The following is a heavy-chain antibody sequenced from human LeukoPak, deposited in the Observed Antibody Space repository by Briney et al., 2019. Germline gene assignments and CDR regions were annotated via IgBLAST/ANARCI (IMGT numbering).Heavy chain of an antibody. V-gene: IGHV3-30*02. CDR2: IRYDGSNK. J-gene: IGHJ4*02. D-gene: IGHD3-3*01. CDR1: GFTFSSYG. Sequence: GGSLRLSCAASGFTFSSYGMHWVRQAPGKGLEGVAFIRYDGSNKYYADSVKGRFTISRDNSKNTLYLQMNSLRAEDTAVYYCARDYDFWSGYYSPTRGYFGYWGQGTLVTVSS. CDR3: ARDYDFWSGYYSPTRGYFGY.